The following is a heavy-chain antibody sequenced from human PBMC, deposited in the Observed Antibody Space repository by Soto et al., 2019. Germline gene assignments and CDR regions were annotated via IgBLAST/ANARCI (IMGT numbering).Heavy chain of an antibody. CDR3: TTGLTYYDFWSGYYWFDP. CDR1: GFTFSNAW. Sequence: EVQLVESGGGLVKPGGSLRLSCAASGFTFSNAWMNWVRQAPGKGLEWVGRIKSKTDGGTTDYAAPVKGRFTISRDESKNTLYLQMHSLKTEDTAVYYCTTGLTYYDFWSGYYWFDPWGQGTLVTVSS. CDR2: IKSKTDGGTT. V-gene: IGHV3-15*07. J-gene: IGHJ5*02. D-gene: IGHD3-3*01.